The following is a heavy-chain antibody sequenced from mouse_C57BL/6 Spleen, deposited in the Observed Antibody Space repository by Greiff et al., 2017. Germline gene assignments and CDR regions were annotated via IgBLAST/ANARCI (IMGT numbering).Heavy chain of an antibody. J-gene: IGHJ2*01. CDR3: TTYYYGSSPYYFDY. D-gene: IGHD1-1*01. CDR1: GFNIKDYY. Sequence: EVKLQESGAELVRPGASVKLSCTASGFNIKDYYMHWVKQRPEQGLEWIGRIDPEDGDTEYAPKFQGKATMTADTSSNTAYLQLSSLTSEDTAVYYCTTYYYGSSPYYFDYWGQGTTLTVSS. CDR2: IDPEDGDT. V-gene: IGHV14-1*01.